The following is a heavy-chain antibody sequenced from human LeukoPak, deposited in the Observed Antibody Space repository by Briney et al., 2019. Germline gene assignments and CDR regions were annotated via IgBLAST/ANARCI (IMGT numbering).Heavy chain of an antibody. J-gene: IGHJ4*02. CDR2: ISYDGITN. CDR1: GFTFTNYG. V-gene: IGHV3-30*18. D-gene: IGHD2-21*01. CDR3: AKKAAPVSAIRAGFDY. Sequence: PGRSLRLSCSASGFTFTNYGMHWVRQAPGKGLEWVAVISYDGITNYYADSVKGRFTVSRDNSENTLYLRMNSLRPDDTAVYYCAKKAAPVSAIRAGFDYWGQGTLVTVSS.